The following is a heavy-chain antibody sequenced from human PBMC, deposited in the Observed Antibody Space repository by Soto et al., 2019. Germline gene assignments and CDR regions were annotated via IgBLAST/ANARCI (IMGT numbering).Heavy chain of an antibody. CDR2: IYYSEST. Sequence: QVQLQESGPGLVKPSETLSLTCTVSGGSVSSGSYYWSWIRQPPGKGLEWIGYIYYSESTNYNPSLNSRVTISVDTSKNQFSLRLSSVTAADTAVYYCARGIEGWYQGRYYYGMDVWGQGTTVTVSS. CDR3: ARGIEGWYQGRYYYGMDV. V-gene: IGHV4-61*01. CDR1: GGSVSSGSYY. J-gene: IGHJ6*02. D-gene: IGHD6-19*01.